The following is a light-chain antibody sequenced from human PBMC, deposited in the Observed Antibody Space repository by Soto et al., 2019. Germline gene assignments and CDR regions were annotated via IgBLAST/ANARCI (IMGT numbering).Light chain of an antibody. J-gene: IGKJ5*01. CDR1: QSVRTK. CDR3: QQYNSWPPIT. CDR2: GAS. Sequence: EIVMTQSPDTLCVSPGEGATLSCRASQSVRTKLAWYQQKAGQAPRLLIYGASTRATGIPDRFSGSGSGTEFTLTISSLQSEDFAVYYCQQYNSWPPITVGQGTRLEIK. V-gene: IGKV3-15*01.